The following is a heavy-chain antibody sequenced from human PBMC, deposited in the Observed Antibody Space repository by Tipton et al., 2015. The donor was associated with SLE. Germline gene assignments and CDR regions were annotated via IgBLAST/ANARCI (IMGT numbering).Heavy chain of an antibody. CDR3: ATYRRGHCSDENGCFKSPVGDN. J-gene: IGHJ4*02. CDR2: IYPDDSDT. CDR1: RYRFSNYW. D-gene: IGHD2-15*01. V-gene: IGHV5-51*03. Sequence: QLVQSGAEVKKPGESLKISCRGSRYRFSNYWIAWARQMPGKGLEWMGMIYPDDSDTRYNPSFEGQVTISADKSISTAYLQWSSLKASDTAIYYCATYRRGHCSDENGCFKSPVGDNWGQGTLVTVSS.